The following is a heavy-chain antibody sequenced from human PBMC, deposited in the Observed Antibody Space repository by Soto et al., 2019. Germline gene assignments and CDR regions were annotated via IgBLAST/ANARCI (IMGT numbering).Heavy chain of an antibody. J-gene: IGHJ6*02. Sequence: SETLSLTCTVSGGSISSYYWSWIRQPAGKGLEWIGYIYYSGSTNYNPSLKSRVTISVDTSKNQFSLKLSSVTAADTAVYYCARHEVAARYYYYYGMDVWGQGTTVTVSS. V-gene: IGHV4-59*08. CDR2: IYYSGST. CDR1: GGSISSYY. D-gene: IGHD6-6*01. CDR3: ARHEVAARYYYYYGMDV.